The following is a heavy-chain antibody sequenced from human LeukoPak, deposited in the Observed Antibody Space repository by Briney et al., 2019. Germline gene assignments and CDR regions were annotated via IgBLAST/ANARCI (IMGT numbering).Heavy chain of an antibody. D-gene: IGHD3-10*01. Sequence: PSETLSLTCAVYGGSFSGYYWSWIRQPPGKGLEWIGEINHSGSTNYNPSLKSRVTISVDTSKNQFSLKLSSVTAADTAVYYCARGQLLLWFGDHTRNWFDPWGQGTLVTVSS. J-gene: IGHJ5*02. CDR3: ARGQLLLWFGDHTRNWFDP. V-gene: IGHV4-34*01. CDR2: INHSGST. CDR1: GGSFSGYY.